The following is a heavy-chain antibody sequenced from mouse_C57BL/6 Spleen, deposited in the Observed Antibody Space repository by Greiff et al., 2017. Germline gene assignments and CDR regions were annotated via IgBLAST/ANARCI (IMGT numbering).Heavy chain of an antibody. D-gene: IGHD2-5*01. CDR2: ISNGGGST. CDR3: ARQAYYSRYWYFDV. J-gene: IGHJ1*03. Sequence: DVKLVESGGGLVQPGGSLKLSCAASGFTFSDYYMYWVRQTPEKRLEWVAYISNGGGSTDYPDTVKGRFTISRDNAKNTLYLQMSRLKSEDTAMYYGARQAYYSRYWYFDVWGTGTTVTVSS. V-gene: IGHV5-12*01. CDR1: GFTFSDYY.